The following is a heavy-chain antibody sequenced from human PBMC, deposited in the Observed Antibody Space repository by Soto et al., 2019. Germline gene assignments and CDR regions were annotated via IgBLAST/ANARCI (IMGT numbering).Heavy chain of an antibody. V-gene: IGHV3-74*01. J-gene: IGHJ4*02. CDR2: INTDGSET. CDR1: GFTFSRHW. CDR3: ARDGEAY. Sequence: GGSLRLSCAASGFTFSRHWMHWVRQVAGEGLVWVSRINTDGSETNYADSVKGRFTVSRDNAKNMQYLQMNSLRVEDTAVYYCARDGEAYWGRGTLVTVSS. D-gene: IGHD2-21*01.